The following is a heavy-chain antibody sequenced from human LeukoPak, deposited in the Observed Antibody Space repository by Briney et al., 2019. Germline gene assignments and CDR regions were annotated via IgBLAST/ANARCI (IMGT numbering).Heavy chain of an antibody. CDR1: GGSISSGGYY. D-gene: IGHD4-17*01. CDR2: IYYSGST. CDR3: ARGSSNDYGDSPLDY. Sequence: PSQTLSLTCTVSGGSISSGGYYWSWIRQHPGKGLEWIGYIYYSGSTYYNPSLKGRDTISVDTSKNQFSLKLSSVTAADTAVYYCARGSSNDYGDSPLDYWGQGTLVTVSS. J-gene: IGHJ4*02. V-gene: IGHV4-31*03.